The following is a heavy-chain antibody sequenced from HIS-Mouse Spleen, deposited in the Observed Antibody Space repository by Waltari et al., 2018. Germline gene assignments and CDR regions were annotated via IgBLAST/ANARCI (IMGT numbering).Heavy chain of an antibody. V-gene: IGHV3-30*18. CDR3: AKDKHHAFDY. Sequence: QVQLVESGGGVVQPGRSLRLSCAASGFTFSSSGIHWVRQAPGKGLEWVEVKSYDGSNKYYADSVKGRFTISRDNSKNTLYLQMNSLRAEDTAVYYCAKDKHHAFDYWGQGTLVTVSS. J-gene: IGHJ4*02. CDR2: KSYDGSNK. CDR1: GFTFSSSG.